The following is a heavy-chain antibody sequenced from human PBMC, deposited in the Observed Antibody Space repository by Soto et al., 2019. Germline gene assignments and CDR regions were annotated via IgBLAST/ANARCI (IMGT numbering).Heavy chain of an antibody. V-gene: IGHV3-7*01. J-gene: IGHJ3*02. D-gene: IGHD2-2*01. Sequence: GGSLRLSCAASGFTLGSYWMSWVRQAPGMGPEWVANIQEDGSVKYYVDSVEGRFTISRDNAKNSLFLQMNSLRAEDTAVYYCARDLTVTRGCTSTSCYYDALEIWGQGTMVTVSS. CDR2: IQEDGSVK. CDR1: GFTLGSYW. CDR3: ARDLTVTRGCTSTSCYYDALEI.